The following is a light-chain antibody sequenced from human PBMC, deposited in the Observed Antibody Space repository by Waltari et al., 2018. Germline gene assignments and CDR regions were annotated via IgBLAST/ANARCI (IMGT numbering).Light chain of an antibody. Sequence: DVVMTQSPLSLPGTLGQPASISCRSSQSLGHSDGATHFTWFQQRPGQSPGRLIYRVSNRDTGVPDRFSGSGSGNDVKLKISRVEAEDVGVYYCMQSTNWPYTFGQGTKLEIK. CDR1: QSLGHSDGATH. V-gene: IGKV2-30*02. CDR3: MQSTNWPYT. J-gene: IGKJ2*01. CDR2: RVS.